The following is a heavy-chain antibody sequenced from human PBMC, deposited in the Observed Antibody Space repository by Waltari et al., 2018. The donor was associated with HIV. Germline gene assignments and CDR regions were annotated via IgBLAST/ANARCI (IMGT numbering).Heavy chain of an antibody. Sequence: EVQLVESGGGLVQPGGSLRLSCAASGFTFSSYWMSWVRQAPGKGLEWVANIKQDGREIYYVDSVKGRFTISRDNAKNSLYRQMNSLRAEDTAVYFCARRGGRSSPLGYWGQGTLVTVSS. CDR3: ARRGGRSSPLGY. D-gene: IGHD6-13*01. CDR1: GFTFSSYW. V-gene: IGHV3-7*01. CDR2: IKQDGREI. J-gene: IGHJ4*02.